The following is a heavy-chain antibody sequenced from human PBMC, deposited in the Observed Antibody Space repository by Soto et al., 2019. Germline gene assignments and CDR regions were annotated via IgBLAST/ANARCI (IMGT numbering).Heavy chain of an antibody. Sequence: PGGSLRLSCAVSGFNVMSYWMSWVRQAPGKGLEWVASIKEGGSEIYYLHSVRGRFSISRDSAGNALHLTMNYLSAEDTGAYFCARDIGFDYVNWGQGTLVTVSS. V-gene: IGHV3-7*01. D-gene: IGHD3-16*01. J-gene: IGHJ4*02. CDR1: GFNVMSYW. CDR3: ARDIGFDYVN. CDR2: IKEGGSEI.